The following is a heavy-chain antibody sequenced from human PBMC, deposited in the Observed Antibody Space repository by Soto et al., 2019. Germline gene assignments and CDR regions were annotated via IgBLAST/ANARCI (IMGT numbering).Heavy chain of an antibody. CDR1: GYTFSTYG. Sequence: QIHLVQSGAEVKMPGASVKVSCKASGYTFSTYGISWVRRAPGQGLEWIGWIDTHNGDTNYAQICQGRVTMTTATSTSTAYMEVRSLSSDDTAVYYCARDWKTGYGMDIWGQGTTVSVSS. CDR3: ARDWKTGYGMDI. V-gene: IGHV1-18*04. D-gene: IGHD1-1*01. J-gene: IGHJ6*02. CDR2: IDTHNGDT.